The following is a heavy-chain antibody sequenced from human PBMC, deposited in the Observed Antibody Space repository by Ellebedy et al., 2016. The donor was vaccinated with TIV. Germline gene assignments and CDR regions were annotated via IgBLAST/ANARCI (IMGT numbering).Heavy chain of an antibody. J-gene: IGHJ4*02. CDR2: ISRSSSPI. CDR3: ARYSYGPEDY. V-gene: IGHV3-48*02. Sequence: GESLKISCAASGFTFSIYNMNWVRQAPGKGLEWVSYISRSSSPIYYADSVKGRFTISRDNAKNSLYLQMNSLRDEDTAVYYCARYSYGPEDYWGQGTLVTVSS. D-gene: IGHD5-18*01. CDR1: GFTFSIYN.